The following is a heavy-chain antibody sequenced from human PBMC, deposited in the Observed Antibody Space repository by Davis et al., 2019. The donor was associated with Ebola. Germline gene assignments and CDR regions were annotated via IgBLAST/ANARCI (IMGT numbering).Heavy chain of an antibody. Sequence: KVSCKGSGYSFSNYWVGWVRQMPGKGLEWMGIIYPGDSDTSYSPSFQGQVTISADKSISTAYLQWSSLEASDTAMYYCARVRLGYCSSTSCYYYGMDVWGQGTTVTVSS. V-gene: IGHV5-51*01. J-gene: IGHJ6*02. CDR2: IYPGDSDT. CDR3: ARVRLGYCSSTSCYYYGMDV. CDR1: GYSFSNYW. D-gene: IGHD2-2*01.